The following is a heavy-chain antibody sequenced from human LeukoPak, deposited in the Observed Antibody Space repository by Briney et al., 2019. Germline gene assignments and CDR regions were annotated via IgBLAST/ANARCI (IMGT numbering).Heavy chain of an antibody. V-gene: IGHV3-11*04. J-gene: IGHJ6*02. CDR2: ITNTGSTM. D-gene: IGHD3-3*01. CDR1: GFTFSDHA. Sequence: MSGGSLRLSCATSGFTFSDHAMTWIRQVPGKELEYISYITNTGSTMYYSDSVKGRFTISRDNAKNSLYLQMNSLRAEDTAVYYCARDPGSGYFLWGQGTTVTVSS. CDR3: ARDPGSGYFL.